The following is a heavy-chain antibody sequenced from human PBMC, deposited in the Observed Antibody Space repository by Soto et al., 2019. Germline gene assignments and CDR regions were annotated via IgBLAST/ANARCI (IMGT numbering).Heavy chain of an antibody. CDR3: ARGGYPSGLFRF. CDR1: GGSFRGYH. Sequence: SETLSLTCAVHGGSFRGYHWTWIRQPPGKGLEWIGEINNSGSTNDNPSLKSRVTISRDTSKNQFSLSLSSVTAADTAIYYCARGGYPSGLFRFWGQGILVIGSA. V-gene: IGHV4-34*01. J-gene: IGHJ4*02. D-gene: IGHD2-15*01. CDR2: INNSGST.